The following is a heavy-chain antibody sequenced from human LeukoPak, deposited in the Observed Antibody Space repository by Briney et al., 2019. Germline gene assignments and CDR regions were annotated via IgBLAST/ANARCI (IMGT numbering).Heavy chain of an antibody. V-gene: IGHV3-7*01. CDR1: TLTSSNYW. D-gene: IGHD2-8*01. Sequence: LAAGSLTLSCAPSTLTSSNYWMSWVRQPHGKGREGVANTKKDGSENYNVHSVKGRSTLSRDHAKNSLYRRMHSLTSEGTAVYYCARGSGNGQGRYYSDVGGRGTTVTVSS. CDR3: ARGSGNGQGRYYSDV. J-gene: IGHJ6*03. CDR2: TKKDGSEN.